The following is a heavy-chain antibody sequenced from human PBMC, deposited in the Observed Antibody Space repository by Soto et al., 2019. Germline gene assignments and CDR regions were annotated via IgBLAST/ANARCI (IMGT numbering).Heavy chain of an antibody. CDR2: IIPIFGTA. CDR3: ARSAYSYGTAYLSYYYGMDV. V-gene: IGHV1-69*01. Sequence: QVQLVQSGAEVKKPGSSVKVSCKASGGTFSTYAISWVRQAPGQGLEWVGGIIPIFGTANYAQKFQGRVTITADESMSTAYMELSSLRSEDTAVYYCARSAYSYGTAYLSYYYGMDVWGRGTTVTVSS. CDR1: GGTFSTYA. J-gene: IGHJ6*02. D-gene: IGHD5-18*01.